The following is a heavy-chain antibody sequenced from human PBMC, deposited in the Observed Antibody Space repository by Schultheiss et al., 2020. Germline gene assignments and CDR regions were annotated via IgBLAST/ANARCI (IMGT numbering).Heavy chain of an antibody. V-gene: IGHV4-31*03. CDR3: ARANIRDGYRRFDY. Sequence: SETLSLTCTVSGGSISSGGYYWSWIRQHPGKGLEWIGYIYYSGSTYYNPSLKSRVTISVDTSKNQFSLNLSSVTAADTAVYYCARANIRDGYRRFDYWGQGTLVTVYS. CDR2: IYYSGST. D-gene: IGHD5-24*01. J-gene: IGHJ4*02. CDR1: GGSISSGGYY.